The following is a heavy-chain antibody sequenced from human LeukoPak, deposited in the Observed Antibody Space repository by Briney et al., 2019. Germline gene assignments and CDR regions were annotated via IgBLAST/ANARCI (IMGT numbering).Heavy chain of an antibody. J-gene: IGHJ1*01. D-gene: IGHD2-15*01. V-gene: IGHV3-33*01. CDR3: ARDKQGYCSGGSCYRLRDEYLQH. CDR1: GFTFSSYG. Sequence: GSLTPSCAASGFTFSSYGMHWVRQAPGKGLEWVAVIWYDGSNKYYADSVKGRFTISRDNSKNTLYLQMNSLRAEDTAVYYCARDKQGYCSGGSCYRLRDEYLQHWPGGPVVTVSS. CDR2: IWYDGSNK.